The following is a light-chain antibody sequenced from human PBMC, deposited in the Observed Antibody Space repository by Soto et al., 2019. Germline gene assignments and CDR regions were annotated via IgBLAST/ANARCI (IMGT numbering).Light chain of an antibody. CDR1: QSVSSSY. CDR3: QQYGSSPPLT. Sequence: EFVLTQSPGTLSLSPGERATLSCRASQSVSSSYLAWYQQKPGQAPRILIYGASTRATGIPDRFSGSGSGTDFTLTISRLEPEDFALYYCQQYGSSPPLTFGGGTKVAIK. CDR2: GAS. V-gene: IGKV3-20*01. J-gene: IGKJ4*01.